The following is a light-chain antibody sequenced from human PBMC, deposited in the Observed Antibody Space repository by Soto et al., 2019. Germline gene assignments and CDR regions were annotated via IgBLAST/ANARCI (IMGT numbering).Light chain of an antibody. CDR3: QKSSTFPIT. J-gene: IGKJ5*01. V-gene: IGKV1-12*01. CDR1: QAIGTW. Sequence: DIQMTQAPSSMSASVGDRVTITCRVSQAIGTWLAWYQPKPGEDPNLLIYTSSSLQLGVPSRFSGSGSGKDVTLTISGLQPEELATDYGQKSSTFPITVGKGTRREIK. CDR2: TSS.